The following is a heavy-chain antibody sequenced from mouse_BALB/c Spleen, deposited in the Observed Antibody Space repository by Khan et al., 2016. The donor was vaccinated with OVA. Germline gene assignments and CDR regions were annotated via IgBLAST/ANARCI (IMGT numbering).Heavy chain of an antibody. J-gene: IGHJ1*01. CDR3: ARTGGYFDV. D-gene: IGHD4-1*01. CDR2: INTYTGEP. CDR1: GYTFTHYG. V-gene: IGHV9-3-1*01. Sequence: QIQLVQSVPELNKPVETFKLSCKSSGYTFTHYGLNFVKPAPGKCLKWMGCINTYTGEPTYADDFKGRFAFSLETSASTAYLQINNLKNEDTATYFCARTGGYFDVWGAGTTVTVSS.